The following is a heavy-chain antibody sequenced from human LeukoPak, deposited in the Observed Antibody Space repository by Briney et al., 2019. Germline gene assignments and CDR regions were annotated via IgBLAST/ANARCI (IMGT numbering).Heavy chain of an antibody. CDR3: TRESRPFCPFAY. D-gene: IGHD2-2*01. CDR2: IYYTGST. CDR1: GASISSFY. J-gene: IGHJ4*02. Sequence: SETLSLTCTVSGASISSFYWSWIRQPPGKGLEWIGYIYYTGSTNYNPSLHSRVTMSVDTSKSQFSLKLSSVTAADTAVYYCTRESRPFCPFAYWGQGVLVTVSS. V-gene: IGHV4-59*12.